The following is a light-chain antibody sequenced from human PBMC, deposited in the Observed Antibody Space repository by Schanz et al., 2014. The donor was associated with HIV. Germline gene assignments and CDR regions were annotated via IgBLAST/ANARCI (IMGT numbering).Light chain of an antibody. CDR1: SSDVGGHNY. CDR2: EVS. Sequence: QSALTQPPSASGSPGQSVTISCTGTSSDVGGHNYVSWYQHHPGKAPKLIIFEVSERPSGVPDRFSGSKSGNTASLTVSGLQAEDEGDYFCSSYEGNNILVFGGGTKVTVL. CDR3: SSYEGNNILV. V-gene: IGLV2-8*01. J-gene: IGLJ3*02.